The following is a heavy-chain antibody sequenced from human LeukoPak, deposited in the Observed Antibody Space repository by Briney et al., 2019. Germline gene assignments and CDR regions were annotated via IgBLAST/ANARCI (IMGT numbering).Heavy chain of an antibody. V-gene: IGHV1-18*01. CDR2: ISAYNGNT. CDR1: GYTFTSYG. Sequence: GASVKVSCKASGYTFTSYGISWVRQAPGQGLEWMGWISAYNGNTNYAQKLQGRVTMTTDTSTSTAYMELRSLRSDDTAVYYCATEIHDYGDYGANWFDPWGQGTLVTVSS. J-gene: IGHJ5*02. D-gene: IGHD4-17*01. CDR3: ATEIHDYGDYGANWFDP.